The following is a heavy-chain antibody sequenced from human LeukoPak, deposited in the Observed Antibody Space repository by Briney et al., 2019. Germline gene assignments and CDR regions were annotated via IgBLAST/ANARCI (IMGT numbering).Heavy chain of an antibody. D-gene: IGHD3-10*01. V-gene: IGHV3-48*04. CDR1: NFTFRTYS. J-gene: IGHJ4*02. Sequence: GGSLRLSCGASNFTFRTYSMIWARQTAGTGLEWISYISSGGGVTHYADSVKGRFTISRDNAKNSLYLQMNSLRAEDTALYYCARVYGSGSYYGPLDYWGQGTLVTVSS. CDR3: ARVYGSGSYYGPLDY. CDR2: ISSGGGVT.